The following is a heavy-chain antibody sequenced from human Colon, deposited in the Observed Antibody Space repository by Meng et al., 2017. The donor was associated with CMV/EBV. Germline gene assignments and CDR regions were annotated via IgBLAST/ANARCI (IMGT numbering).Heavy chain of an antibody. CDR3: ARRPNWIHDF. CDR2: ISNINYI. CDR1: GFIFKNYI. J-gene: IGHJ4*02. D-gene: IGHD1-20*01. V-gene: IGHV3-21*01. Sequence: GESLKISCEASGFIFKNYIMHWVRQAPGKGLEWVSSISNINYIYQADSVKGRFTISRDNAKNSLSLLMNSLRPEDTAVYYCARRPNWIHDFWGPGTLVTVSS.